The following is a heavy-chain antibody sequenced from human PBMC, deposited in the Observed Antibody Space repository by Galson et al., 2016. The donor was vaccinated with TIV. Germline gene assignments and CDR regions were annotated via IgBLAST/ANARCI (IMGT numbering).Heavy chain of an antibody. Sequence: SVKVSCKASGGNFNSYSIIWVRQAPGQGLEWMGRIIPMLGRANYAQKFQGGVTITADKSTSTAYMDVSSLTSEDTAVYYCAREVAHVDSVMLNADAFDIWGQGTRVTVSP. CDR1: GGNFNSYS. CDR3: AREVAHVDSVMLNADAFDI. J-gene: IGHJ3*02. CDR2: IIPMLGRA. V-gene: IGHV1-69*08. D-gene: IGHD3-16*01.